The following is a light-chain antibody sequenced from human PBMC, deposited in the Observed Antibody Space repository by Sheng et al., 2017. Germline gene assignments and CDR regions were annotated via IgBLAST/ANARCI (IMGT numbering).Light chain of an antibody. Sequence: QSVLTQPPSVSAAPGQKVTISCSGSSSNIGKNSVSWYQHLPGTAPKLLIYDNNQRPSGIPDRFSGSRSGSSATLGITGLQTGDEADYHCGTWDSSLTAWVFGGGTKLTVL. V-gene: IGLV1-51*01. CDR3: GTWDSSLTAWV. CDR2: DNN. CDR1: SSNIGKNS. J-gene: IGLJ3*02.